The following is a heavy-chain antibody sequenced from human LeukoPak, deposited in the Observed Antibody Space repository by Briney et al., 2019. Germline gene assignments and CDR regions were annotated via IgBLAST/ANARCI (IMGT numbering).Heavy chain of an antibody. V-gene: IGHV3-30*04. Sequence: GGSLRLSCSASGFIFSTYAMNWVRQAPGKGLEWVAVISDDGRQTYYADSVKGRFTISRDNSKNTVYLQMNNLRTEDTAVYFCARPSPPGDGYNPPDYWGQGTLVTVSS. CDR1: GFIFSTYA. J-gene: IGHJ4*02. D-gene: IGHD5-24*01. CDR3: ARPSPPGDGYNPPDY. CDR2: ISDDGRQT.